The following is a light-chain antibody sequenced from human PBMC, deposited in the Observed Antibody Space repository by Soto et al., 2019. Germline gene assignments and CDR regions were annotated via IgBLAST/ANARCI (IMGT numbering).Light chain of an antibody. CDR2: GAS. CDR3: QQYGSSRIT. Sequence: EIVLTQSPGALSLSPGERATLSCRASQSVASSFFAWYQQKPGQAPRLLMYGASSRASGIPDMFSGSGSRTYFTLIISRLEPEDVAMYYCQQYGSSRITFGPGTKLDLK. J-gene: IGKJ3*01. V-gene: IGKV3-20*01. CDR1: QSVASSF.